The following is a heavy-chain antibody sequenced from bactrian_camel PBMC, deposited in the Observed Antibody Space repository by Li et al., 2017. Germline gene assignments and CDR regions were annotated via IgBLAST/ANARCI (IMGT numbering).Heavy chain of an antibody. CDR3: AVFECGTWDPVGH. V-gene: IGHV3S40*01. CDR1: GDHISTYY. Sequence: DVQLVESGGGSVEAGGSLRLSCAVSGDHISTYYKTYCLAWFRQGPAKEREGVALIDPNGATTYADSVTGRFTISQGSQKSAETTVYLQMNSLLPDDTAMYYCAVFECGTWDPVGHWGQGTQVTVS. CDR2: IDPNGATT. D-gene: IGHD1*01. J-gene: IGHJ4*01.